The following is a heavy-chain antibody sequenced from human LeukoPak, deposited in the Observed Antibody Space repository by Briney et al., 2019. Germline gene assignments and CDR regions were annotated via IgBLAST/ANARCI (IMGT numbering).Heavy chain of an antibody. CDR1: GFSLSIYD. V-gene: IGHV3-21*01. J-gene: IGHJ5*02. Sequence: GGSLRLSCAASGFSLSIYDMVWVRQAPGKGLEWIASTGLSSSYIGYADSVKGRFTISRDNGENSVCLQMNSLRAEDTAVYFCARERSYCSGATCSLDLWGQGTLVTVSS. CDR2: TGLSSSYI. D-gene: IGHD2-15*01. CDR3: ARERSYCSGATCSLDL.